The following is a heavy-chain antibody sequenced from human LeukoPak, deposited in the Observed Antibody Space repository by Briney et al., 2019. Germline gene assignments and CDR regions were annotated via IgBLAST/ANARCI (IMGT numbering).Heavy chain of an antibody. CDR1: GFTFSSYE. CDR3: AREGTAMVSFDY. D-gene: IGHD5-18*01. V-gene: IGHV3-48*03. CDR2: ISSGGNTI. J-gene: IGHJ4*02. Sequence: GGSLRLSCAASGFTFSSYEMNWVRQAPGKGLEWVSYISSGGNTIYYADSVKGRFTISRDNAKNSLYLQMNSLSAEDTAVYYCAREGTAMVSFDYWGQGTLVTVSS.